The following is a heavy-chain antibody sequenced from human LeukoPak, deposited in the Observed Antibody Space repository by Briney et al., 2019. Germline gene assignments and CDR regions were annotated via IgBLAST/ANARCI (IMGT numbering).Heavy chain of an antibody. CDR2: ISAYNGNT. D-gene: IGHD2-15*01. CDR3: ARGKVVVVAATRVGYYYGMDV. CDR1: GFTFTSYG. J-gene: IGHJ6*02. V-gene: IGHV1-18*01. Sequence: GGSPRLSCAASGFTFTSYGISWVRQAPGQGLEWMGWISAYNGNTNYAQKLQGRVTMTTDTSTSTAYMELRSLRSDDTAVYYCARGKVVVVAATRVGYYYGMDVWGQGTTVTVSS.